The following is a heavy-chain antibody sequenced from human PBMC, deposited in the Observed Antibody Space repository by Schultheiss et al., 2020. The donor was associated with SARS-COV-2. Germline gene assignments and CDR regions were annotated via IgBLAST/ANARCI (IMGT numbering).Heavy chain of an antibody. J-gene: IGHJ4*02. CDR1: GYTFTGYY. Sequence: ASVKVSCKASGYTFTGYYMHWVRQAPGQGLEWMGWINVNSGGTDYAQKFQGRVTMTRDTSISTAYMELSGLRSDDTAVYYCTSIVGATTNTDYWGQGTLVTVSS. V-gene: IGHV1-2*02. CDR2: INVNSGGT. CDR3: TSIVGATTNTDY. D-gene: IGHD1-26*01.